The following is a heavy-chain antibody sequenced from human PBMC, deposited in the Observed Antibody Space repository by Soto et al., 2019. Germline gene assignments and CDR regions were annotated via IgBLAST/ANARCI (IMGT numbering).Heavy chain of an antibody. CDR2: ISFDGSNK. V-gene: IGHV3-30-3*01. CDR3: ARGPSSSTYNWFDP. J-gene: IGHJ5*02. D-gene: IGHD6-13*01. Sequence: PGGSLRLSCAASGFAFSTYATHWVRQAPGKGLECVAVISFDGSNKYYAESVKGRFTISRDNSKDNSKNTLYLQMNSLRAEDTAVYYCARGPSSSTYNWFDPWGQGTLVTVSS. CDR1: GFAFSTYA.